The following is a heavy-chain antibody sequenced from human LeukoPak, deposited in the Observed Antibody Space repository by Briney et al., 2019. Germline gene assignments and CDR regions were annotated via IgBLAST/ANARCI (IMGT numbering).Heavy chain of an antibody. J-gene: IGHJ6*03. CDR2: INPNSGGT. CDR3: ARRRTISYYYMDV. CDR1: GYTFTGYY. V-gene: IGHV1-2*02. D-gene: IGHD1-14*01. Sequence: ASVKVSCKASGYTFTGYYMHWVRQAPGQGLEWMGWINPNSGGTNYAQKFQGRVTMTRDTSISTAYMELSRLRSDDTAVYYCARRRTISYYYMDVWGKGTTVTVSS.